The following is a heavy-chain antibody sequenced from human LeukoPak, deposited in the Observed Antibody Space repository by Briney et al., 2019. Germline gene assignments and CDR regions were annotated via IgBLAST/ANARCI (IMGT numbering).Heavy chain of an antibody. D-gene: IGHD7-27*01. Sequence: GGSLRLSCAASGFTFSDYYMDWVRQAPGKGLEWVARIRKKANSYTTEYAASVKGRFTISRDDSKNSLYLQMNGLKTEDTAVYYCARGNRGFDYWGQGTLVTVSS. CDR2: IRKKANSYTT. CDR3: ARGNRGFDY. V-gene: IGHV3-72*01. CDR1: GFTFSDYY. J-gene: IGHJ4*02.